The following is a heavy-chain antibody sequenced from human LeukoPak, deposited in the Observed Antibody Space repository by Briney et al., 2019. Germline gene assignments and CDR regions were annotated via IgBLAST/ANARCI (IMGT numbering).Heavy chain of an antibody. CDR2: INHYGST. D-gene: IGHD3-22*01. Sequence: KTSETLSLTRAVYGGSISGYYWSWIRQPPGKGLEWIGKINHYGSTNYNPSLKSRVTISVDTSKNQFSLKLRSVTAADTAVYYCARGNYYYDSSGHQNYFDYWGQGTLVTV. J-gene: IGHJ4*02. CDR1: GGSISGYY. V-gene: IGHV4-34*01. CDR3: ARGNYYYDSSGHQNYFDY.